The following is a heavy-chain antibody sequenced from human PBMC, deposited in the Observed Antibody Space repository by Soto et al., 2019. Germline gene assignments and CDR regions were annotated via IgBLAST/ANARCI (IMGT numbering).Heavy chain of an antibody. D-gene: IGHD2-2*01. CDR3: ARDIVLVPFFFGYYGMDV. V-gene: IGHV4-30-4*01. CDR1: GGSISSGDYY. J-gene: IGHJ6*02. Sequence: SETLSLTCNVSGGSISSGDYYWRWIRQPPGKGLEWIGDIYYSGSTYYNPSLKSRVTISVDTSENQFSLKLSSVTAADTAVYYCARDIVLVPFFFGYYGMDVWGQGTTVTVSS. CDR2: IYYSGST.